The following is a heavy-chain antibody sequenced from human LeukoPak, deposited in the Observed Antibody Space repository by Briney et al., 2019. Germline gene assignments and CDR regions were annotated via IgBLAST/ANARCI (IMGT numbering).Heavy chain of an antibody. CDR1: GFTFSSYS. V-gene: IGHV3-21*01. CDR2: ISSSSSYI. J-gene: IGHJ4*02. CDR3: ARARIVVVTAAFDY. D-gene: IGHD2-2*01. Sequence: GGSLRLSCAASGFTFSSYSMNWVRQAPGKGLEWVSSISSSSSYIYYADSVKGRFTISRDNAKNSLYLQMNSLRAEDTAVYYCARARIVVVTAAFDYWGQGTLVTVSS.